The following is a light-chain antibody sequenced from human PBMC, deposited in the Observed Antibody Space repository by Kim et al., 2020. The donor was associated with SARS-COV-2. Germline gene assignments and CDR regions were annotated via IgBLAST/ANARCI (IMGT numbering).Light chain of an antibody. CDR2: GKN. CDR3: NSRDSSGNHVV. Sequence: ALEQKTRITCQGGSLRSYYASWYQQKPGQAPVLVIYGKNNRPSGIPDRFSGSSSGNTASLTITGAQAEDEADYYCNSRDSSGNHVVFGGGTQLTVL. CDR1: SLRSYY. V-gene: IGLV3-19*01. J-gene: IGLJ2*01.